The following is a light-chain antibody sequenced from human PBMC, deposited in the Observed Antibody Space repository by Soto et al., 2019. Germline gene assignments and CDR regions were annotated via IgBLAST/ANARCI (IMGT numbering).Light chain of an antibody. Sequence: EIVLTQSPATLSLSPGERATLSCRASQSISHYLAWYQQKPGQAPRLLIYDASNRATGIPARFSGSGSATDFTLTISSLESVDFAVYYCQQRSNWPVLTFGGGTKGEIK. J-gene: IGKJ4*01. V-gene: IGKV3-11*01. CDR3: QQRSNWPVLT. CDR2: DAS. CDR1: QSISHY.